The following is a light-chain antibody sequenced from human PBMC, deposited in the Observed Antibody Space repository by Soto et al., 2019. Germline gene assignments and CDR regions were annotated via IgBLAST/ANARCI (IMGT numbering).Light chain of an antibody. J-gene: IGKJ3*01. CDR3: QQYGRSPFT. CDR2: GTS. Sequence: EIVLTQSPGTLSLSPGERATLSCRASQSVSSSYLAWYQHKPGQAPRLLIYGTSSRATGIPDRFSGSGSGTDFTLTISRLEPEDFAVYYCQQYGRSPFTFGPGTKVDI. CDR1: QSVSSSY. V-gene: IGKV3-20*01.